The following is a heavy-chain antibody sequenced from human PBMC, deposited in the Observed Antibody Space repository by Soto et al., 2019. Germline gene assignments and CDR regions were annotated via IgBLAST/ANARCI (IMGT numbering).Heavy chain of an antibody. CDR3: ARDKWSVYAFDI. D-gene: IGHD2-15*01. J-gene: IGHJ3*02. Sequence: QVQLVQSGAEVKKPGSSVKVSCKASGGTFSSYAISWVRQAPGQGLEWMGGIIPIFGTANYAQKFQGRVTITADKSTSTAYMELSSLRSEDTTLYYCARDKWSVYAFDIWGQGTMVTVSS. CDR2: IIPIFGTA. CDR1: GGTFSSYA. V-gene: IGHV1-69*06.